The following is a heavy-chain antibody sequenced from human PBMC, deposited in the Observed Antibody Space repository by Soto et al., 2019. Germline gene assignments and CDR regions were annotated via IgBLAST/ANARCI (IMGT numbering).Heavy chain of an antibody. Sequence: PGGSLRLSCAASGFTFSSYSMNWVRQAPGKGLEWVSSISSSSYIYYADSVKGRFTISRDNAKNSLYLQMNSLRAEDTAVYYCARDRRILLRLYGMDVWGQGTTVTVSS. D-gene: IGHD2-15*01. V-gene: IGHV3-21*01. CDR2: ISSSSYI. J-gene: IGHJ6*02. CDR1: GFTFSSYS. CDR3: ARDRRILLRLYGMDV.